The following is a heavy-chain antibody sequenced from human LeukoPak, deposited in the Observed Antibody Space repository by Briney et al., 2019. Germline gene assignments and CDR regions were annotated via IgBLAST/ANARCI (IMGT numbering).Heavy chain of an antibody. J-gene: IGHJ3*02. D-gene: IGHD2-8*01. CDR3: ARDRLGVGQNDAFDI. Sequence: PGGSLRLSCAASGFTFSSYGMHWVRQAPGKGLEWVAIIWYDGSNKYYADSVKGRFTISRDNSKNTLYMQMNSLRAEDTAVYYCARDRLGVGQNDAFDIWGQGTMVTVSS. CDR2: IWYDGSNK. CDR1: GFTFSSYG. V-gene: IGHV3-33*01.